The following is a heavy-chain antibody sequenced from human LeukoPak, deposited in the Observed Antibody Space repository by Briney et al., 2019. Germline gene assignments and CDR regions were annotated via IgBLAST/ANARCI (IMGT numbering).Heavy chain of an antibody. V-gene: IGHV4-39*01. J-gene: IGHJ4*02. CDR2: IYYSGST. D-gene: IGHD3-10*01. Sequence: PSETLSLTCTISGGSVSNYYWGWIRQPPGKGLEWIGSIYYSGSTYYNPSLKSRVTISVDTSKNQFSLKLRSVTAADTAVYYCGSRSTYYYGSGSYYWSYWGQGTLVTVSS. CDR1: GGSVSNYY. CDR3: GSRSTYYYGSGSYYWSY.